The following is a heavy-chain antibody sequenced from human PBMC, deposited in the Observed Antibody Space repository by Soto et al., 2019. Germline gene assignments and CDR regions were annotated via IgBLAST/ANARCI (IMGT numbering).Heavy chain of an antibody. CDR1: GYTFTSYA. CDR2: INGDNGNT. CDR3: ARDLGGQIVDY. V-gene: IGHV1-3*01. J-gene: IGHJ4*02. D-gene: IGHD1-26*01. Sequence: ASVKVSCKASGYTFTSYAMHWVRQAPGQRLEWMGWINGDNGNTKSAQKLQGRVTMTRDTSASTAYMELSSLRSDDTAVYYCARDLGGQIVDYWGQGTLVTVSS.